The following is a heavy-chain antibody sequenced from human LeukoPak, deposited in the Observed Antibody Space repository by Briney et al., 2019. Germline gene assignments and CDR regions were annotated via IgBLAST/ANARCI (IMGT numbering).Heavy chain of an antibody. J-gene: IGHJ4*02. V-gene: IGHV4-30-2*01. D-gene: IGHD3-3*01. CDR2: ILHSGST. CDR1: GVSITSDTYY. CDR3: ARTRDFWSAYFDY. Sequence: PSETLSLTCAVSGVSITSDTYYWSWIRQPPGKGLEWIGYILHSGSTYHNPSLKRRVTILVDTSKNQFSLKLSSVTAADTAVYFCARTRDFWSAYFDYWGQGILVTVSS.